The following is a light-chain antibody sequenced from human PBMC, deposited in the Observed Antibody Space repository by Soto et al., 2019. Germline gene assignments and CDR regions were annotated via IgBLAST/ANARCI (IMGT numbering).Light chain of an antibody. J-gene: IGLJ1*01. Sequence: VLTQPPSVCGAPGQRVTISCTGSSSNIGAGYDVHWYQQLPGTAPQLLIYANSNRPSGVPGRFSGSKSGASASLAITGLQAEDEADYYCQSYDSSLSGYVFGTGTKVTVL. CDR1: SSNIGAGYD. CDR3: QSYDSSLSGYV. V-gene: IGLV1-40*01. CDR2: ANS.